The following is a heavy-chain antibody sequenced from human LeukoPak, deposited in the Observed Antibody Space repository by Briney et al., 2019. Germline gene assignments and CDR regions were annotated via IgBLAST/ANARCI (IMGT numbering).Heavy chain of an antibody. J-gene: IGHJ6*02. V-gene: IGHV3-11*01. Sequence: GGALRLSCAASGFTFSDYYMSWIRQAPGKGLEWVSYISSSGSTIYYADSVKGRFTISRDNAKNSLYLRMNSLRAEDTAVYYCARVTDYYYYGMDVWGQGTTVTVSS. CDR2: ISSSGSTI. D-gene: IGHD2-21*02. CDR1: GFTFSDYY. CDR3: ARVTDYYYYGMDV.